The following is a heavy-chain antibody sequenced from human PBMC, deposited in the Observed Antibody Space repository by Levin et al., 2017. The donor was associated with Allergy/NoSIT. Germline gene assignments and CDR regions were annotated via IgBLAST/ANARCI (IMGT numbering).Heavy chain of an antibody. CDR3: ARGIPLYTAMVKNWFDP. V-gene: IGHV3-48*01. J-gene: IGHJ5*02. CDR1: GFTFSSYS. Sequence: RGSLRLSCAASGFTFSSYSMNWVRQAPGKGLEWVSYISSSSSTIYYADSVKGRFTISRDNAKNSLYLQMNSLRAEDTAVYYCARGIPLYTAMVKNWFDPWGQGTLVTVSS. D-gene: IGHD5-18*01. CDR2: ISSSSSTI.